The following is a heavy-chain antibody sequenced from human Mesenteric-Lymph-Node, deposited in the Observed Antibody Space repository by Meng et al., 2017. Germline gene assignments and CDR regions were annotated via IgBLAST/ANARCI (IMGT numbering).Heavy chain of an antibody. J-gene: IGHJ2*01. CDR2: ISSSSSYI. CDR3: AETDTQDWYFDH. D-gene: IGHD2-15*01. V-gene: IGHV3-21*01. CDR1: GFTFSSYS. Sequence: GGSLRLSCAASGFTFSSYSMNWVRQAPGKGLEWVSSISSSSSYIYYADSVKSRFTISRDNAKNSLYLQMNSLRAEDTAVYYCAETDTQDWYFDHWGRGTLVTVSS.